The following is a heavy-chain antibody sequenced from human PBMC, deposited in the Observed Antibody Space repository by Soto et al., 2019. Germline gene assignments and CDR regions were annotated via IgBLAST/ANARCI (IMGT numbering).Heavy chain of an antibody. CDR2: MYHSGST. J-gene: IGHJ4*02. Sequence: PSETLSLTCAVSGDSISSVYYWAWIRQPPGKGLEWIGSMYHSGSTYYNPSLKSRVTISVDTSKNQFSLKLSSVTAADTAVYYCATGYSYFDYWGQGTLVTVS. CDR1: GDSISSVYY. V-gene: IGHV4-38-2*01. D-gene: IGHD5-18*01. CDR3: ATGYSYFDY.